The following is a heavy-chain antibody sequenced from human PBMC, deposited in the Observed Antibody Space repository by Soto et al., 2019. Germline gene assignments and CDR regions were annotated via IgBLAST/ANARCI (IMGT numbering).Heavy chain of an antibody. CDR2: MNPNSGNT. CDR1: GYTFMSYD. D-gene: IGHD5-12*01. J-gene: IGHJ4*02. Sequence: QVQLVQSGAEVKKPGASVKVSCKASGYTFMSYDIHWVRQATGQGLEWMGRMNPNSGNTGYAQKFQGRVTMTRNTSITTAYMELSSLSSEDTAVYYCAGGPGYSASAWGQGPLVTFSS. CDR3: AGGPGYSASA. V-gene: IGHV1-8*01.